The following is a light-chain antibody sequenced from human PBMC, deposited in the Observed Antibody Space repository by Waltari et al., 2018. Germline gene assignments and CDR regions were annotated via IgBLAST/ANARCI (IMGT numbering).Light chain of an antibody. Sequence: VMTQTPPXLSVTPGQXASISCKSSQGLLYSNGKTYLSWYLQKPGQPPQLLIYEVSNRLSGVPDRFSGSGSGTDFTLKISRVEAEDVGVYYCMQSVQFPFTFGQGTKLEIK. J-gene: IGKJ2*01. V-gene: IGKV2D-29*01. CDR1: QGLLYSNGKTY. CDR3: MQSVQFPFT. CDR2: EVS.